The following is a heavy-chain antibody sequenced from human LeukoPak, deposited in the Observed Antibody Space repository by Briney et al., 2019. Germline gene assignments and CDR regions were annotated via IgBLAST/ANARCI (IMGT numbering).Heavy chain of an antibody. D-gene: IGHD5-12*01. CDR2: INSDGSST. CDR3: ASDYEARLGYYYGMDV. CDR1: GFTFSSYG. J-gene: IGHJ6*02. Sequence: GKSLRLSCAASGFTFSSYGMHWVRQAPGKGLVWVSRINSDGSSTSYADSVKGRFTISRDNAKNTLYLQMNSLRAEDTAVYYCASDYEARLGYYYGMDVWGQGTTVTVSS. V-gene: IGHV3-74*01.